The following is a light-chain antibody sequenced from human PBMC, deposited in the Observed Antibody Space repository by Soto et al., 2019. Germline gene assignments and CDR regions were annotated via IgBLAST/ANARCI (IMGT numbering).Light chain of an antibody. CDR3: SSYTSYTTLWV. CDR1: VSDIGVYNY. Sequence: QSALTQPASVSGSPGQSITISCTGTVSDIGVYNYVSWYQQHPGKAPKLMIYGVSNRPSGVSNRFSGSKSGNAASLTISGLQAEDEDDYYCSSYTSYTTLWVFGGGTKLTVL. CDR2: GVS. V-gene: IGLV2-14*01. J-gene: IGLJ3*02.